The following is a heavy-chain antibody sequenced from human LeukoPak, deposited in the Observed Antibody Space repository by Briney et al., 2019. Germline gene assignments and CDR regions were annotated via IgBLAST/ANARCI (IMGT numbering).Heavy chain of an antibody. Sequence: GRSLRLSCEVSGFTFTRYGMHWVRQAPGKGLEWVAVVWHDGSDNGYADSVKGRFTISRDNSKNTLYLHMNSLRAEDTAVYYCAKLGNFASGSYSDWGQGTLVTVSS. V-gene: IGHV3-33*06. J-gene: IGHJ4*02. CDR2: VWHDGSDN. CDR1: GFTFTRYG. D-gene: IGHD3-10*01. CDR3: AKLGNFASGSYSD.